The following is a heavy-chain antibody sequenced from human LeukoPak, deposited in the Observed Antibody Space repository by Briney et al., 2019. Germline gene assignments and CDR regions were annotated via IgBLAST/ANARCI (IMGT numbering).Heavy chain of an antibody. V-gene: IGHV1-8*02. J-gene: IGHJ4*02. Sequence: ASVKVSCKASGYTFTGYYMHWVRQAPGQGLEWMGWMNPNSGNTGYAQKFQGRVTMTRNTSISTAYMELSSLRSEDTAVYYCAKSATAAGSGIGYWAQGTLVTVSS. D-gene: IGHD6-13*01. CDR2: MNPNSGNT. CDR1: GYTFTGYY. CDR3: AKSATAAGSGIGY.